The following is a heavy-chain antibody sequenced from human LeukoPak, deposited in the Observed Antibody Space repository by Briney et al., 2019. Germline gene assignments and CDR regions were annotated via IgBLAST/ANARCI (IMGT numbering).Heavy chain of an antibody. V-gene: IGHV1-18*01. D-gene: IGHD6-13*01. Sequence: AASVKVSCKASGYTFTSYGISWVRQAPGQGLEWMGWISAYNGNTNYARKLQGRVTMTTDTSTSTAYMELRSLRSDDTAVYYCARDMTSSSWYGVDYWGQGTLVTVSS. J-gene: IGHJ4*02. CDR2: ISAYNGNT. CDR3: ARDMTSSSWYGVDY. CDR1: GYTFTSYG.